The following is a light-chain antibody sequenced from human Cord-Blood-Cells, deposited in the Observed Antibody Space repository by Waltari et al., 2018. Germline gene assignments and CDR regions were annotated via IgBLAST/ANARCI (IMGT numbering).Light chain of an antibody. CDR1: ALPKKY. CDR3: LSADSSGTWV. V-gene: IGLV3-16*01. CDR2: KDS. J-gene: IGLJ3*02. Sequence: SYELTQPPSVSVSLGQMARITCSGEALPKKYAYWYQQKPGQFPVLVIYKDSERPSGIPERFSGSSSGTIVTLTISGRQAEDEADYYCLSADSSGTWVFGGGTKLTVL.